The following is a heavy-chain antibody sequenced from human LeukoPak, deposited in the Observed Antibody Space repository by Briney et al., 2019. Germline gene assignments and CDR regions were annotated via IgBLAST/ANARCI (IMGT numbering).Heavy chain of an antibody. V-gene: IGHV4-39*01. CDR1: GDSISSSSDY. D-gene: IGHD3-22*01. CDR3: ARRVFYYDSSGNFDY. Sequence: TSETLSLTCTVSGDSISSSSDYWGWVRQPPGRGVGWNGSIYYSGRIYYNPSGKSRVTISVDTSKNQFSLKLSSVTAADTAVYYCARRVFYYDSSGNFDYWGQGTLVTVSS. J-gene: IGHJ4*02. CDR2: IYYSGRI.